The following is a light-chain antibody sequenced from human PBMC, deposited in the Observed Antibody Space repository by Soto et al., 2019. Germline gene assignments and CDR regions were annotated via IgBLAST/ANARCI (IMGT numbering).Light chain of an antibody. CDR3: QQSFSTPT. Sequence: DIQMTQSPASLSTSIGDRVTITCRASQRINIYLNWYRQKPGKAPELLIYSASNLQSGVPSRFSGSGSGTDFTLTIGGLQPEDFATYCCQQSFSTPTFGRGTRLDIK. J-gene: IGKJ5*01. CDR2: SAS. V-gene: IGKV1-39*01. CDR1: QRINIY.